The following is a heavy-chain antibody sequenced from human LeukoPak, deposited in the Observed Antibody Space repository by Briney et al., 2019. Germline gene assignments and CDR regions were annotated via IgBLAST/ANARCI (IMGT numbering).Heavy chain of an antibody. CDR1: GFTFSSYI. V-gene: IGHV3-21*01. J-gene: IGHJ6*03. CDR2: ISTSSSYI. CDR3: AKVRSVYYYYMDV. Sequence: GGSLRLSCAAYGFTFSSYIMNWVRQAPGKGLEWVSFISTSSSYIYYADSVKGRFTISRDNAKNSLYMEMNSLRAEDTAVYYCAKVRSVYYYYMDVWGKGTTVTISS.